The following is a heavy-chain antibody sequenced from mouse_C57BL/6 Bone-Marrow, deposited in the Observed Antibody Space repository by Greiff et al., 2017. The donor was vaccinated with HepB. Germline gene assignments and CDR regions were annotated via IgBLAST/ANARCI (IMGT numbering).Heavy chain of an antibody. D-gene: IGHD1-1*02. J-gene: IGHJ4*01. CDR2: IDPSDSET. Sequence: QVQLQQPGAELVRPGSSVKLSCKASGYTFTSYWMHWVKQRPIQGLEWIGNIDPSDSETHYNQKFKDKATLTAAKSSSTGYMQLSSLTSEESAVYYCAGGGGYWGQGTSVTVSS. V-gene: IGHV1-52*01. CDR3: AGGGGY. CDR1: GYTFTSYW.